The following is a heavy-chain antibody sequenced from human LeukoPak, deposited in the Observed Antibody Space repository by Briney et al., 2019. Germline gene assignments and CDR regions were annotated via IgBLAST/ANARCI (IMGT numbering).Heavy chain of an antibody. CDR2: ISSSGSTI. V-gene: IGHV3-48*03. D-gene: IGHD2-15*01. CDR1: GFNFSSYE. Sequence: GSLRLSCAASGFNFSSYEMNWVRQAPGKGLEWVSYISSSGSTIYYADSVKGRFTISRDNAKNSLYLQMNSLRAEDTAVYYCAKTAASMDVWGKGITVTVSS. CDR3: AKTAASMDV. J-gene: IGHJ6*03.